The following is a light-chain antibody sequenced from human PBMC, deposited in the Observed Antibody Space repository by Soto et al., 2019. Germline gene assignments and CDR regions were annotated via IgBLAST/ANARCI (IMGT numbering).Light chain of an antibody. J-gene: IGLJ2*01. CDR3: CSYAGSSTYVV. Sequence: QSALTQPASVSGSPGQSITISCTGTSSDVGSYNLVSWYQQHPGKAPKLMIYEGSKRPSGVSNRFSGSKSGNTASLTICGLQAEDEADYDCCSYAGSSTYVVFGGGTKLTVL. V-gene: IGLV2-23*01. CDR1: SSDVGSYNL. CDR2: EGS.